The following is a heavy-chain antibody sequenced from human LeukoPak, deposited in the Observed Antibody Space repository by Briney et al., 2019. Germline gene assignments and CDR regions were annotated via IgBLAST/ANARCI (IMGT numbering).Heavy chain of an antibody. V-gene: IGHV1-2*02. CDR1: EYTFTDYY. CDR2: VNPYSGGT. D-gene: IGHD1-1*01. CDR3: ARARQLAFDASDM. Sequence: GASVKVSCKTSEYTFTDYYIHWLRQAPGQGLEWMGWVNPYSGGTSFAQNFRSRVTLTRDTSTTTSYMELTSLRSDDTAVYYCARARQLAFDASDMWGQGTLITVSS. J-gene: IGHJ3*02.